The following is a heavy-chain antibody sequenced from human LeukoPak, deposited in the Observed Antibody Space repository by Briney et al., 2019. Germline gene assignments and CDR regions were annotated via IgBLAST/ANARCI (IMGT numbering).Heavy chain of an antibody. CDR2: IYHNGNT. CDR3: AREFTEYYYDSSKASY. D-gene: IGHD3-22*01. V-gene: IGHV4-38-2*02. J-gene: IGHJ4*02. CDR1: GYSISSGYY. Sequence: SETLSLTCAVSGYSISSGYYWAWIRQPPGKGLEWIWKIYHNGNTYYNPSLKGRVTISVDTSKNQFSLKLSSVTAADTALYYCAREFTEYYYDSSKASYWGQGTLVTVSS.